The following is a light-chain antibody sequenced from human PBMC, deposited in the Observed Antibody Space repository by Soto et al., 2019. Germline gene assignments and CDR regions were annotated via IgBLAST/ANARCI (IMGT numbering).Light chain of an antibody. CDR3: QQYKNWPRT. J-gene: IGKJ1*01. Sequence: EIVLTQSPATLSVSPWERATLSCRASESVDINLAWYQQKPGQAPRLLIYGASTRATDMPGTFSGRGSGTEFTLTISSLQSEDFAVYYCQQYKNWPRTFGQGTKV. CDR2: GAS. CDR1: ESVDIN. V-gene: IGKV3-15*01.